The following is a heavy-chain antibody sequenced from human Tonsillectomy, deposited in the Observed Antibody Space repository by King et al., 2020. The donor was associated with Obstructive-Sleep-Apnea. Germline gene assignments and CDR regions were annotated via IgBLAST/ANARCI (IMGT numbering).Heavy chain of an antibody. CDR2: IYYSGST. Sequence: QLQESGPGLVKPSETLSLTCTVSGGSISSYYWSWIRQPPGKGLEWIGYIYYSGSTNYNPSLKSRVTISVDTSKNQFSLKLLSVTTADTAVYYCARGGGGSGGGWFDPWGQGTLVTVSS. V-gene: IGHV4-59*01. CDR3: ARGGGGSGGGWFDP. J-gene: IGHJ5*02. CDR1: GGSISSYY. D-gene: IGHD6-19*01.